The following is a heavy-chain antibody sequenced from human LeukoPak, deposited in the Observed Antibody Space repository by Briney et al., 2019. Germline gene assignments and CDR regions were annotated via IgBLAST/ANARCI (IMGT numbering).Heavy chain of an antibody. CDR1: GYTFTSYG. D-gene: IGHD3-22*01. CDR2: ISAYNGNT. CDR3: AREVPYDSSRYYQPFDY. Sequence: ASVKVSCKASGYTFTSYGISWVRQAPGQGLEWLGWISAYNGNTNYAQKLQGRVTMTTDTSTSTAYMELRSLRSDDTAVYYCAREVPYDSSRYYQPFDYWGQGTLVTVSS. V-gene: IGHV1-18*01. J-gene: IGHJ4*02.